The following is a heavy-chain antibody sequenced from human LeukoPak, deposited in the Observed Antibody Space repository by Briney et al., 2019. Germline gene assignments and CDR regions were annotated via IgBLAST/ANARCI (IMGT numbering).Heavy chain of an antibody. D-gene: IGHD6-25*01. V-gene: IGHV4-30-4*08. CDR3: ARDQRGFDY. CDR1: GGSFSGYY. Sequence: SETLSLTCAVYGGSFSGYYWSWIRQPPGKGLEWIGYIYYSGSTYYNPSLKSRVTISVDTSKNQFSLKLSSVTAADTAVYYCARDQRGFDYWGQGTLVTVSS. J-gene: IGHJ4*02. CDR2: IYYSGST.